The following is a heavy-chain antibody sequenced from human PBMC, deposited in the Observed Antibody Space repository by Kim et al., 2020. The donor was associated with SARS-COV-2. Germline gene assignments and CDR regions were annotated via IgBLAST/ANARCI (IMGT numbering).Heavy chain of an antibody. CDR1: TGSISRYY. D-gene: IGHD1-1*01. J-gene: IGHJ4*03. CDR3: ARMVPRGFGDNAPGYFD. V-gene: IGHV4-59*01. CDR2: LYYRRPP. Sequence: SETLSLTCTVSTGSISRYYWGWLRQPPGKGLEWVGSLYYRRPPNSNPSLKSRVTISADTSKDQFSLRLNSVTAADTAVYYCARMVPRGFGDNAPGYFD.